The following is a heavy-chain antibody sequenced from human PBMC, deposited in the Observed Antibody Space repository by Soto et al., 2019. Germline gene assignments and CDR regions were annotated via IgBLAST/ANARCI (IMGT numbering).Heavy chain of an antibody. V-gene: IGHV4-59*01. Sequence: SETLSLTCTVSGGSMTSYYWNWIRQPPGKGLEWIGFIYYSGNTNYNPSLKSRVTISVDTSKNPFSLKLSSVTAADTAVYYCARAATYYDSSGYYSTGRPNWFDPWGQGTLVTVSS. J-gene: IGHJ5*02. CDR2: IYYSGNT. CDR1: GGSMTSYY. D-gene: IGHD3-22*01. CDR3: ARAATYYDSSGYYSTGRPNWFDP.